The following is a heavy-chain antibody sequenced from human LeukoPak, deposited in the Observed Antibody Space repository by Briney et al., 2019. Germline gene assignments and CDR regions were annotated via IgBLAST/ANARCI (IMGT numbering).Heavy chain of an antibody. Sequence: GGSLRLSCAASGFTFSSYEMNWVRPAPGPGKGMEWVSYISTTGSTTYYADGVKGRFTVSRDDANNSLYLQLDSLRVEDTAVYSCARSYTASGYYNGVAYWGQGILVTVSS. CDR1: GFTFSSYE. CDR2: ISTTGSTT. D-gene: IGHD3-22*01. J-gene: IGHJ4*02. V-gene: IGHV3-48*03. CDR3: ARSYTASGYYNGVAY.